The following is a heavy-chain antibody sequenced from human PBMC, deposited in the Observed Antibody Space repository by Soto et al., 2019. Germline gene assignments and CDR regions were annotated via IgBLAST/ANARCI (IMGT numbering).Heavy chain of an antibody. CDR2: ISAYNGNT. CDR1: GYTFTSYG. D-gene: IGHD3-10*01. J-gene: IGHJ6*03. Sequence: QVQLVQSGAEVKKPGASVKVSCKASGYTFTSYGISWVRQAPGQGLEWMGGISAYNGNTNYAQKLQGRVTMTTDTSTSTAYRALRSRRSDDTAVYYCAREAVLLWFGELFDYYYMDVWGKGTTVTVSS. V-gene: IGHV1-18*01. CDR3: AREAVLLWFGELFDYYYMDV.